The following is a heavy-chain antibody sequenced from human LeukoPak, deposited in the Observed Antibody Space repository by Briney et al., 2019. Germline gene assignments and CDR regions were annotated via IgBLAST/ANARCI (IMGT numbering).Heavy chain of an antibody. CDR2: ISGSGGST. CDR3: AKGGYSSTWYNWFDP. V-gene: IGHV3-23*01. CDR1: GFTFSDYA. Sequence: GGSLRLSCTASGFTFSDYAMSWVRQAPGKGLEWVSGISGSGGSTYYADYVKGRFTISRDNSKNTLNLQMNSLRGEDTAVYYCAKGGYSSTWYNWFDPWGQGTLVTVSS. J-gene: IGHJ5*02. D-gene: IGHD6-13*01.